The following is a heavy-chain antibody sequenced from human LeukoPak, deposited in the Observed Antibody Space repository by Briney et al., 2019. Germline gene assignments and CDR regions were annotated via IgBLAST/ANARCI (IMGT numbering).Heavy chain of an antibody. CDR2: IYYSGST. V-gene: IGHV4-39*07. J-gene: IGHJ3*02. CDR1: GGSISSSSYY. CDR3: ARDPKTGAFDI. Sequence: PSETLSLTCTVSGGSISSSSYYWGWIRQPPGKGLEWIGSIYYSGSTYYNPSLKSRVTISVDTSKNQFSLKLSSVTAADTAVYYCARDPKTGAFDIWGQGTMVTVSS.